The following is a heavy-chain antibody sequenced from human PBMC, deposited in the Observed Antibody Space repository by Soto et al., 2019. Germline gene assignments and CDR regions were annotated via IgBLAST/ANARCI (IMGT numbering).Heavy chain of an antibody. Sequence: SETLSLTCAVYGGSFSGYYWSWIRQPPGKGLEWIGEINHSGSTNYNPSLKSRVTISVDTSKNQFSLKLSSVTAADTAVYYCARTVRFGLPFQHWGQGTLVTVSS. CDR1: GGSFSGYY. V-gene: IGHV4-34*01. CDR2: INHSGST. J-gene: IGHJ1*01. D-gene: IGHD3-3*01. CDR3: ARTVRFGLPFQH.